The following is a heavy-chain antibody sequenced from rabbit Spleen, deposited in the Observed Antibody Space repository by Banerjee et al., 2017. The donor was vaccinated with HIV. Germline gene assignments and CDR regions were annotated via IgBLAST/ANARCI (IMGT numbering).Heavy chain of an antibody. V-gene: IGHV1S45*01. CDR3: ARDLPDIIGWNFGF. Sequence: QEQLEESGGDLVQPEGSLTLTCKASGFSFTDKDVMCWVRQAPGKGLEWIGCINTITGKAVYATWAKGRFTISRASSTTVFLQITSLTAADTATYFCARDLPDIIGWNFGFWGPGTLVTVS. CDR2: INTITGKA. D-gene: IGHD1-1*01. J-gene: IGHJ4*02. CDR1: GFSFTDKDV.